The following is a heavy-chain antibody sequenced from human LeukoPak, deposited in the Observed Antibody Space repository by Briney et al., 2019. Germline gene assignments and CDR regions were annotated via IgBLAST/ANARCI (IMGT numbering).Heavy chain of an antibody. D-gene: IGHD5-12*01. CDR1: GFTFSSYA. Sequence: PGRSLRLSCAASGFTFSSYAMHWVRQAPGKGLEWVAVISYDGSNKYYADSVKGRFTISRDNSKNTLYLQMNSLRAEDTAVYYCAKGPIYLGRIVATSDDAFDIWGQGTMVTVSS. V-gene: IGHV3-30*04. CDR2: ISYDGSNK. J-gene: IGHJ3*02. CDR3: AKGPIYLGRIVATSDDAFDI.